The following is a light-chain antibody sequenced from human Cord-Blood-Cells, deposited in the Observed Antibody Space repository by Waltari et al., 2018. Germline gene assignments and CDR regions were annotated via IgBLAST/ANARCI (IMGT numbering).Light chain of an antibody. CDR2: EGS. CDR3: CSYAGSSTFVV. V-gene: IGLV2-23*03. J-gene: IGLJ2*01. Sequence: QSALTQPASVSGAPAQSITISCTGTSSDVGSYNLVSWYQQHTGKAPKLMIYEGSKRPSGVTNRFSGSKSGNTASLTISGLQAEDEADYYCCSYAGSSTFVVFGGGTKLTVL. CDR1: SSDVGSYNL.